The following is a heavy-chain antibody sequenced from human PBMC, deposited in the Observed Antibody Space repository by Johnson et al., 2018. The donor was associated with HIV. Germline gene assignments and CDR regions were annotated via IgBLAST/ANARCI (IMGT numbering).Heavy chain of an antibody. CDR3: ARDFSSSSNAFDI. Sequence: VQLVESGGGLAQPGGSLRLSCAASGITVSSNYMSWVRQAPGKGLEWVSVIFTVGDVYYADSVKCRFTISRNISKNFLYLQMNSRRAEDTAVYYCARDFSSSSNAFDIWGQGTMVTVSS. J-gene: IGHJ3*02. CDR2: IFTVGDV. V-gene: IGHV3-66*01. CDR1: GITVSSNY. D-gene: IGHD6-6*01.